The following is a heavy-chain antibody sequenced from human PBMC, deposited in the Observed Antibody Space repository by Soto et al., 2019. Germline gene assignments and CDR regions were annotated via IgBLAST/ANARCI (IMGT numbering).Heavy chain of an antibody. CDR1: GFTFSYYA. V-gene: IGHV3-21*06. CDR3: ARDVVHQYKAYYIDF. J-gene: IGHJ4*02. Sequence: GSLRLSSAASGFTFSYYALHWVRRAPGKGLEWVSSISGIRDYIRYADSVKGRFTISRDNAKTSLYLQMNSLTAEDTAVYYCARDVVHQYKAYYIDFWCQGTLVSVFS. D-gene: IGHD1-1*01. CDR2: ISGIRDYI.